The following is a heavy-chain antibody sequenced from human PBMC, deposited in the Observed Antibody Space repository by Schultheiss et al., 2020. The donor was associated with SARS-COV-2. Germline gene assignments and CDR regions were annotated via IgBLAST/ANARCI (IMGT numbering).Heavy chain of an antibody. CDR3: AREDGDGYNSDY. D-gene: IGHD5-24*01. J-gene: IGHJ4*02. V-gene: IGHV3-21*04. CDR1: GFTFSSYA. CDR2: ISSSSSYI. Sequence: GGSLRLSCAASGFTFSSYAMSWVRQAPGKGLEWVSSISSSSSYIYYADSVKGRFTISRDNAKNSLYLQMNSLRAEDTAMYYCAREDGDGYNSDYWGQGTLVTVSS.